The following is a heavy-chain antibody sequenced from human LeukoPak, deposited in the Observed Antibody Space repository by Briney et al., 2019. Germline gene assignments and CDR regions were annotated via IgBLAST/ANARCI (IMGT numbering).Heavy chain of an antibody. CDR1: GGSISSGSYY. J-gene: IGHJ4*02. D-gene: IGHD3-22*01. Sequence: SQTLSLTCTVSGGSISSGSYYWSWIRQPAGKGLEWIGRIYTSGSTNYNPSLKSRVTISVDTSKNQFSLKLSSVTAADTATYYCARDLTLDRWGQGTLVTVSS. V-gene: IGHV4-61*02. CDR3: ARDLTLDR. CDR2: IYTSGST.